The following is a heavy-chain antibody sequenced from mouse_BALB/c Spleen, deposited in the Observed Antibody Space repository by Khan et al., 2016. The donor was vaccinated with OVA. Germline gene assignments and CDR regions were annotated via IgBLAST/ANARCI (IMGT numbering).Heavy chain of an antibody. V-gene: IGHV1S137*01. CDR3: ARGGKFAY. CDR2: ISTYYGDV. CDR1: GYTITDYA. Sequence: QVQLQQSGAELVRPGVSVKISCKGSGYTITDYAMHWVKQSHAKSLEWIGVISTYYGDVDYSQKFKGKATMTADRSSSTAYMELARLTSEDSAIYYCARGGKFAYWGQGTLVTVSA. J-gene: IGHJ3*01. D-gene: IGHD1-1*02.